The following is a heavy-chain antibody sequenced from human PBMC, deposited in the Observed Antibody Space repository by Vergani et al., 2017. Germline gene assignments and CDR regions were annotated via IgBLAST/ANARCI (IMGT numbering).Heavy chain of an antibody. CDR1: GGSISSGSYY. CDR2: IYTSGST. Sequence: QVQLQESGPGLVKPSQTLSLTCTVSGGSISSGSYYWSWIRQPAGKGLEWIGRIYTSGSTNYNPSLKSRVTISVDTSKNRFSLKLSSVTAADTAVYYCARRDGDYWGQGTLVTVSS. J-gene: IGHJ4*02. D-gene: IGHD5-24*01. V-gene: IGHV4-61*02. CDR3: ARRDGDY.